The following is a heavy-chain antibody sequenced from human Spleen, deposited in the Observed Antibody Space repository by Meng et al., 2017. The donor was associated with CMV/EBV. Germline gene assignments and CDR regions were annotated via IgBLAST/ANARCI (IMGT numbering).Heavy chain of an antibody. V-gene: IGHV4-39*07. CDR3: ARRSGYYSGSGRDYYFDY. CDR2: IYTSGST. CDR1: GGSISSSSYY. J-gene: IGHJ4*02. Sequence: SETLSLTCTVSGGSISSSSYYWGWIRQPPGKGLEWIGRIYTSGSTNYNPSLKSRVTMSVDTSNNQFSLRLSSVTAADTAVYYCARRSGYYSGSGRDYYFDYWGQGKLVTVSS. D-gene: IGHD3-10*01.